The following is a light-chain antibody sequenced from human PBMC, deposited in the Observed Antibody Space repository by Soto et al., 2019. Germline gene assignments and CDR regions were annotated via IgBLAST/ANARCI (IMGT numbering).Light chain of an antibody. J-gene: IGLJ7*01. CDR1: TSNIAGNT. CDR2: IDD. V-gene: IGLV1-44*01. CDR3: ATWDDSLNAAV. Sequence: QSVLTQPPSLSGTPGQSVTISCSGSTSNIAGNTVHWYQHLPETAPKLLIYIDDQRPSGVPDRFSGSKSGTSASLAISGLQSEDEADYYCATWDDSLNAAVFGGGTQLTVL.